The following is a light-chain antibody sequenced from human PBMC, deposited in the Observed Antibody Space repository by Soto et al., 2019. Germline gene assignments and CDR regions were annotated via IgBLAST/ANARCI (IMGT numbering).Light chain of an antibody. Sequence: QSVLTQPPSASGTPGQRGTISCSGSSSNIGSNTVNWYPQLPGTAPKLLISSNNQRPSGVPDRFSGSKSGTSASLAISGLQSEDEADYYCAAWDDSLNAFYVFGTGTKVTVL. CDR2: SNN. CDR3: AAWDDSLNAFYV. CDR1: SSNIGSNT. V-gene: IGLV1-44*01. J-gene: IGLJ1*01.